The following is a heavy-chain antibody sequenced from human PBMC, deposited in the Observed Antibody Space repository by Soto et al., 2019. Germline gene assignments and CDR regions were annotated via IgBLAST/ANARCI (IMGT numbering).Heavy chain of an antibody. CDR3: AKEGARGCTNGVCYLYYFDY. CDR2: ISGSGGST. Sequence: EVQLLESGGGLVQPGGSRRLSCAASGFTFSSYAMSWVRQAPGKGLEWVSAISGSGGSTYYADSVKGRFTISRDNSKNTLYLQMNSLRAEDTAVYYCAKEGARGCTNGVCYLYYFDYWGQGTLVTVSS. J-gene: IGHJ4*02. V-gene: IGHV3-23*01. CDR1: GFTFSSYA. D-gene: IGHD2-8*01.